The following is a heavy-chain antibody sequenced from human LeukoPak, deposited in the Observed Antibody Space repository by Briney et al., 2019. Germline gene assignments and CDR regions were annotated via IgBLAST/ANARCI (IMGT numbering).Heavy chain of an antibody. CDR3: ARAGYCSGGSCYFDY. V-gene: IGHV3-74*01. Sequence: GGSLRRSCAASGFTFGSYWMHWVRQAPGKGLVWVSRINTDGSSTSDADSVRGRVTISRDNAKNTLYLQMNSLSAEDTAVYYCARAGYCSGGSCYFDYWGQGTQVIVSS. CDR2: INTDGSST. J-gene: IGHJ4*02. D-gene: IGHD2-15*01. CDR1: GFTFGSYW.